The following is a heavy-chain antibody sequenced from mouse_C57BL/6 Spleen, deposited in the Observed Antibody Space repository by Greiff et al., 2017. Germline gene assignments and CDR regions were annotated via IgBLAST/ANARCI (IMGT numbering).Heavy chain of an antibody. CDR3: AIPHYEYAWFAY. J-gene: IGHJ3*01. CDR1: GYTFTSYW. V-gene: IGHV1-74*01. CDR2: IHPSDSDT. D-gene: IGHD2-4*01. Sequence: QVQLQQPGAELVKPGASVKVSCKASGYTFTSYWMHWVKQRPGQGLEWIGRIHPSDSDTNYNQKFKGKATLTVDKSSSTAYMQLSSLTSEDAAVYYCAIPHYEYAWFAYWGQGTLVTVSA.